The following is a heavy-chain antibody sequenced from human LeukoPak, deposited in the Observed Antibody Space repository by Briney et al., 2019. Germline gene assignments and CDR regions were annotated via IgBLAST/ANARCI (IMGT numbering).Heavy chain of an antibody. CDR1: GFTFSDYY. CDR2: ISSSGTTI. V-gene: IGHV3-11*01. D-gene: IGHD3-22*01. J-gene: IGHJ4*02. Sequence: GGSLRLSCAASGFTFSDYYMSWLRQAPGKGLEWVSYISSSGTTIYYADSVKGRFTISRDNAKNSLYLQMNSLRAEDTAVYYCASPARTYYYDSSGELDYWGQGTLVTISS. CDR3: ASPARTYYYDSSGELDY.